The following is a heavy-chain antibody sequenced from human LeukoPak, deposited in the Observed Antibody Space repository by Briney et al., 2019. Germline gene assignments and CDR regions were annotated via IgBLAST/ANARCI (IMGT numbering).Heavy chain of an antibody. Sequence: ASVKVPCKASGYTFTSYYMHWVRQAPGQGLEWMGIINPSGGSTSYAQKFQGRVTMTRDTSTSTVYMELSSLRSEDTAVYYCARDPSTGVSAFDIWGQGTMVTVSS. CDR2: INPSGGST. V-gene: IGHV1-46*01. CDR1: GYTFTSYY. CDR3: ARDPSTGVSAFDI. D-gene: IGHD7-27*01. J-gene: IGHJ3*02.